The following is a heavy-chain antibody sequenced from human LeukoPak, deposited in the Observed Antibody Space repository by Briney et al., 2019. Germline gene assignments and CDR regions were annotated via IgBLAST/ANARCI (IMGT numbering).Heavy chain of an antibody. D-gene: IGHD3-10*01. CDR2: ISSNGGST. CDR1: GFTFSSYA. V-gene: IGHV3-64*01. CDR3: ARAGSMVRGVKTLYGMDV. J-gene: IGHJ6*02. Sequence: PGGSLRLSCAASGFTFSSYAMHWVRQAPGKGLEYVSAISSNGGSTYYANSVKGRFTISRDNSKNTLYLQMGSLRAEDMAVYYCARAGSMVRGVKTLYGMDVWGQGTTVTVSS.